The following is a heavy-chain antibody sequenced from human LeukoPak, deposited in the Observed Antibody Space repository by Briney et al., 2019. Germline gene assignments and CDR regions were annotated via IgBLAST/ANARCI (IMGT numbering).Heavy chain of an antibody. J-gene: IGHJ6*03. Sequence: PSETLSLTCTVSGYSISSGYDWGWIRQPPGKGLEWIGSIYHSGSTYYNPSLKSRVTISVDTSKNQFSLKLSSVTAADTAVYYCARDMTWYMDVWGKGTTVTVSS. V-gene: IGHV4-38-2*02. CDR3: ARDMTWYMDV. CDR2: IYHSGST. D-gene: IGHD3-16*01. CDR1: GYSISSGYD.